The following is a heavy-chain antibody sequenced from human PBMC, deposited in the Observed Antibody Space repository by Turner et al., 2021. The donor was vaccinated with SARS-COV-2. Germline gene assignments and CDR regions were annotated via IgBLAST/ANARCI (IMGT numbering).Heavy chain of an antibody. D-gene: IGHD3-10*02. CDR1: GGSFSAYY. CDR2: IDKSGIT. CDR3: ARAALFAAPSGLDV. J-gene: IGHJ6*02. V-gene: IGHV4-34*01. Sequence: QVQLQQWGAGLLMSSETLSLTCGVQGGSFSAYYWTWIRQIPGKGLEWIGQIDKSGITNYNPSLQSRVTISRDTSKNHRSLNLTYVTAADTAVYYCARAALFAAPSGLDVWGPGATVIVSS.